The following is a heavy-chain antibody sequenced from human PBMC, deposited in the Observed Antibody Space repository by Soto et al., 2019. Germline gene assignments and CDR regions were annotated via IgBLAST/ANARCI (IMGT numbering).Heavy chain of an antibody. CDR2: IRGSGGST. V-gene: IGHV3-23*01. CDR3: AIPTGLEVTPPDY. D-gene: IGHD2-21*02. J-gene: IGHJ4*02. CDR1: GFTFSSYA. Sequence: EVQLLESGGGLVQPGGSLRLSCAASGFTFSSYAMSWVRQAPGKGLEWVSAIRGSGGSTYYADSVKGRFTISRDNSKNTLYLQMNSHRADDTAIYYCAIPTGLEVTPPDYWGQGTLVTVSS.